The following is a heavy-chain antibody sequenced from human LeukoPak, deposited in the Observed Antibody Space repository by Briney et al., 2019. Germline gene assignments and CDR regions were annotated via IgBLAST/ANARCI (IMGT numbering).Heavy chain of an antibody. CDR1: GFTFSSYS. V-gene: IGHV3-30*18. CDR2: ISYDGSNK. Sequence: PGGSLRLSCAASGFTFSSYSMNWVRQAPGKGLEWVAVISYDGSNKYYADSVKGRFTISRDNSKNTLYLQMNSLRAEDTAVYYCAKDVGRWDYFDYWGQGTLVTVSS. J-gene: IGHJ4*02. CDR3: AKDVGRWDYFDY. D-gene: IGHD4-23*01.